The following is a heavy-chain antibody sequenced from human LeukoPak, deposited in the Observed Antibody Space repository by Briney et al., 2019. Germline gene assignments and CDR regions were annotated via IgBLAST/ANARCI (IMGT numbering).Heavy chain of an antibody. CDR3: ARVWRWLRWCAFDI. CDR1: GFTFSSYE. Sequence: PGGSLRLSCAAPGFTFSSYEMNWVRQAPGKGLEWVSYISSSGSTIYYADSVKGRFTISRDNAKNSLYLQMNSLRAEDTAVYYCARVWRWLRWCAFDIWGQGTMVTVSS. CDR2: ISSSGSTI. J-gene: IGHJ3*02. D-gene: IGHD5-24*01. V-gene: IGHV3-48*03.